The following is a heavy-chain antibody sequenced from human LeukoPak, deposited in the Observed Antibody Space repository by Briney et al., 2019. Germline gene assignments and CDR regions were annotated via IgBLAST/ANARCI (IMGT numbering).Heavy chain of an antibody. J-gene: IGHJ4*02. CDR2: ISSGSSTI. Sequence: GGSLRLSCAASGFTFSSYSMSWVRQAPGKGLEWVSYISSGSSTIYYADSVKGRFTISRDNSKNTLHLQMNSLRAEDTAVYYCARSGSNDYGDYGDYWGQGTLVTVSS. V-gene: IGHV3-48*01. CDR1: GFTFSSYS. D-gene: IGHD4-17*01. CDR3: ARSGSNDYGDYGDY.